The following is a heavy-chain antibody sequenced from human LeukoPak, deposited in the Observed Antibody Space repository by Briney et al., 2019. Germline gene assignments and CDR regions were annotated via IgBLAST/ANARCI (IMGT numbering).Heavy chain of an antibody. CDR2: ISWNSGSI. CDR3: AKDLTGWFGESGGVDY. D-gene: IGHD3-10*01. Sequence: PGGSLRLSCAASGFTFDDYAMHWVRQAPGKGLEWVSGISWNSGSIGYADSVKGRFTISRDNAKNSLYLQMNSLRAEDTALYYCAKDLTGWFGESGGVDYWGQGTLVTVSS. V-gene: IGHV3-9*01. J-gene: IGHJ4*02. CDR1: GFTFDDYA.